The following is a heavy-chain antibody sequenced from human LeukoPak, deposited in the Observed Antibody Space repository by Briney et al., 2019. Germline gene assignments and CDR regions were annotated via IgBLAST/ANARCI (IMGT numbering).Heavy chain of an antibody. D-gene: IGHD1-7*01. CDR3: ARALTGTTSGRIRPGHYMDV. CDR2: ISSSSIYI. V-gene: IGHV3-21*01. CDR1: GFTFSTYG. Sequence: GGSLRLSCAASGFTFSTYGMTWVRQAPGKGLEWVSSISSSSIYIYYGDSVKGRFTISRDNTKNSLYLQMNSLRAEDTAVYYCARALTGTTSGRIRPGHYMDVWGKGTTVTVSS. J-gene: IGHJ6*03.